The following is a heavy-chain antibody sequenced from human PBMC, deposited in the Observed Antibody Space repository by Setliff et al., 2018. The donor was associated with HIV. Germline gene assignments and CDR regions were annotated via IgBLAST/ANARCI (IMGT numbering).Heavy chain of an antibody. D-gene: IGHD3-10*01. Sequence: PSETLSLTCAVYGQSISGYYWSWIRQTPGKGLEWIGEINHGGDTNYNPSLKSRVTISVGSSYNHFSLKLSSVTAADTGVYYCASRRGIEFYFDIWGRGTPVTVSS. CDR3: ASRRGIEFYFDI. V-gene: IGHV4-34*01. CDR2: INHGGDT. J-gene: IGHJ4*02. CDR1: GQSISGYY.